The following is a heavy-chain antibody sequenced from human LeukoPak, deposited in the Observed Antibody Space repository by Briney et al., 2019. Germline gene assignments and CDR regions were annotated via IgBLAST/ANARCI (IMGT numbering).Heavy chain of an antibody. V-gene: IGHV4-31*03. CDR1: GCSISSGGYY. CDR2: IYYSGST. J-gene: IGHJ6*03. D-gene: IGHD2-2*01. CDR3: AREGCSSTSCYEYYYYYMDV. Sequence: SQTLSLTCTVSGCSISSGGYYWSWIRQHPGKGLEWIGYIYYSGSTYHNPSLKSRVTISVDTSKNQFSLKLSSVTAADTAVYYCAREGCSSTSCYEYYYYYMDVWGKGTTVTVSS.